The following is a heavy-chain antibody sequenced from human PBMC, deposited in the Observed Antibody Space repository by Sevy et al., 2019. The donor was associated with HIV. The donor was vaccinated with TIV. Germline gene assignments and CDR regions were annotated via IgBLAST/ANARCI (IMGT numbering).Heavy chain of an antibody. CDR3: TTDKDYNDYWGRMDV. V-gene: IGHV3-15*01. CDR2: IKSETDGGTT. D-gene: IGHD4-17*01. CDR1: GFTFTNAW. J-gene: IGHJ6*02. Sequence: GGSLRLSCAASGFTFTNAWMSWVRQAPGKGLEWVGGIKSETDGGTTDYTAPVKGRFTISRDDSKNTLYLQMNSLKTVDTAVYYCTTDKDYNDYWGRMDVWGQGTTVTVSS.